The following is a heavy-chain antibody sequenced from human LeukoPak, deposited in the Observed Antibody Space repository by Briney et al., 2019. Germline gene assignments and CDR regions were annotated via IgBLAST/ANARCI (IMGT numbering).Heavy chain of an antibody. J-gene: IGHJ4*02. D-gene: IGHD7-27*01. V-gene: IGHV3-23*01. CDR1: GFTFSTYG. CDR3: AKARLGIDFDY. CDR2: LSDSGVNT. Sequence: PGRSLRLSCAASGFTFSTYGMGWVRQAPGKGLEWVSTLSDSGVNTHYADSVKGRFTISRDNSKSTLYLQMNSLRVEDTAVYYCAKARLGIDFDYWGQGTLVTVSS.